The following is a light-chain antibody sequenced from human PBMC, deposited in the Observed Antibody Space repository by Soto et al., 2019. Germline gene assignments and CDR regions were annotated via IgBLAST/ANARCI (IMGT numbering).Light chain of an antibody. CDR3: AAWDDSLNGYV. J-gene: IGLJ1*01. CDR2: SNN. V-gene: IGLV1-44*01. CDR1: SSNIGSNP. Sequence: QSALTQPPSASGTPGQRVTISCSGSSSNIGSNPVNWYQQLPGTAPKLLIYSNNQRPSGVPDRFSGSKSGTSASLAISGLQSEDEADYYCAAWDDSLNGYVFGTGTKVTV.